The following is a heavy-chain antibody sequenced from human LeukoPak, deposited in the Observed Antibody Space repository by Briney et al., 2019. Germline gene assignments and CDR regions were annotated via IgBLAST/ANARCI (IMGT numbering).Heavy chain of an antibody. J-gene: IGHJ4*02. CDR2: LFGGGTI. CDR1: GFTVSAYY. Sequence: PGGSLRLSCAASGFTVSAYYMSWVRQAPGKGLEWVSVLFGGGTIYYADSVNGRFTISRDNSKNTLYLQLNSLRAKDTAVYYCARGPRVATYYYFDYWGQGTLVTVSS. V-gene: IGHV3-53*01. D-gene: IGHD1-1*01. CDR3: ARGPRVATYYYFDY.